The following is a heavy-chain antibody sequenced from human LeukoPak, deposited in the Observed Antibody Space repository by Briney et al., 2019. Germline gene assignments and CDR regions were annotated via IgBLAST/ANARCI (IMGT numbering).Heavy chain of an antibody. Sequence: GGSLRLSCAASGFTFSNAWMSWVRQAPGKGLEWVGGIKSKSDGGTTDYAAPVKGRFTISRDDSKNTLYLQMNSLKTEDTAVYYCTTQFGELLNWYFDLWGRGTLVTVSS. CDR1: GFTFSNAW. J-gene: IGHJ2*01. D-gene: IGHD3-10*01. CDR2: IKSKSDGGTT. V-gene: IGHV3-15*01. CDR3: TTQFGELLNWYFDL.